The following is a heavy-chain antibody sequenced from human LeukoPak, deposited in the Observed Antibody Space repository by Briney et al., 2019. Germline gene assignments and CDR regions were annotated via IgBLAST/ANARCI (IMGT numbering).Heavy chain of an antibody. CDR3: ARARVIPASFDD. J-gene: IGHJ4*02. D-gene: IGHD3-16*02. CDR2: IYTSGRT. Sequence: PSQTLSLTCTVSGGSITFGSYYWTWVRHPAGKGLEWIGRIYTSGRTFYNPSLKSRVTISMDTSMNQFSLRLNSVTAADTAVYYCARARVIPASFDDWGQGTLVTVSS. CDR1: GGSITFGSYY. V-gene: IGHV4-61*02.